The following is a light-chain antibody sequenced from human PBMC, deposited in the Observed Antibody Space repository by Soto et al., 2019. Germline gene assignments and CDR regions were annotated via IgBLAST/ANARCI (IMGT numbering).Light chain of an antibody. CDR2: DVS. V-gene: IGLV2-14*03. Sequence: QSVLTQPASVSGSPGQSITISCTGTSSDVGTYNYVSWYQHHPGKPPKLKIYDVSNRPSGVSNRFSGSKSGNTASLTISGLQDEDEADYYCSSYTSSSTLLFGGGTKLTVL. J-gene: IGLJ2*01. CDR1: SSDVGTYNY. CDR3: SSYTSSSTLL.